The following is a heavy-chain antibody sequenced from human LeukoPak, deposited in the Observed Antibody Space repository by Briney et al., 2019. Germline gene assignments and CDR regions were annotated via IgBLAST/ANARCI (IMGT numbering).Heavy chain of an antibody. CDR3: ARDRGALLWFGEPLDGMDV. CDR2: INHNGNVN. J-gene: IGHJ6*02. D-gene: IGHD3-10*01. CDR1: GFTFSSYW. Sequence: GGSLRLSCAASGFTFSSYWMNWARQAPGKGLEWVASINHNGNVNYYVDSVKGRFTISRDNAKNSLYLQMNSLRAEDTAVYYCARDRGALLWFGEPLDGMDVWGQGTTVTVSS. V-gene: IGHV3-7*01.